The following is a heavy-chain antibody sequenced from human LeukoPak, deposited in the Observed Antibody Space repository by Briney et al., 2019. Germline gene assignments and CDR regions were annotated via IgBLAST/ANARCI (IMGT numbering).Heavy chain of an antibody. CDR1: DGSISYFY. V-gene: IGHV4-59*01. CDR3: ARGVVTAPQTFDY. Sequence: SEALSLTCTVSDGSISYFYWSWIRQPPGKGLEWIGYIYYSGSTPYNPSLKSRVTMAVDTSKNQFSLKPSSVTAADTAVYYCARGVVTAPQTFDYWGQGTLVTVSS. CDR2: IYYSGST. D-gene: IGHD2-21*02. J-gene: IGHJ4*02.